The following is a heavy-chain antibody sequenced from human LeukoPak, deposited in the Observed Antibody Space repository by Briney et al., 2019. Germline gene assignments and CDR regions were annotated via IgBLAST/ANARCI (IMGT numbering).Heavy chain of an antibody. CDR3: VRESIGFDY. D-gene: IGHD2-15*01. Sequence: GGSLRLSCAASGFTFSCCGMHWVRQAPGKGLEWVTFIRNDGSEKYYADSVKGRFTISRDNSKNTVYLQMNSLRAEDTAVYYCVRESIGFDYWGQGTLVTVSS. CDR2: IRNDGSEK. V-gene: IGHV3-30*02. J-gene: IGHJ4*02. CDR1: GFTFSCCG.